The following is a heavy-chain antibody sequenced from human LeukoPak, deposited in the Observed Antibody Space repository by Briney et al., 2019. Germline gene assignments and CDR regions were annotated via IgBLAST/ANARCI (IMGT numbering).Heavy chain of an antibody. D-gene: IGHD3-22*01. V-gene: IGHV3-23*01. CDR3: AKDVGSYYYDSSGYYVIDY. J-gene: IGHJ4*02. CDR2: ISGSGGST. CDR1: GFTFSSYA. Sequence: GGSLRLSCAASGFTFSSYAMSWVRQAPGKGLEWVSAISGSGGSTYYADSVKGRFTISRDNSKNTLYLQMNSLRAEDTAVYYCAKDVGSYYYDSSGYYVIDYWGQGTLVTVSS.